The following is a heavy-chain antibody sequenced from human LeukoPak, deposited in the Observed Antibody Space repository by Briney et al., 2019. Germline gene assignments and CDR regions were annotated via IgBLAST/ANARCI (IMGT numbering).Heavy chain of an antibody. CDR3: ARRHITIFGVVIYYYGMEV. Sequence: SETLSLTCAVYGGSFSGYYWSWIRQPPGKGLEWIGEINHSGSTNYNPSLKSRVTISVDTSKNQFSLKLSSVTAADTAVYYCARRHITIFGVVIYYYGMEVWGQGTTVTVPS. D-gene: IGHD3-3*01. V-gene: IGHV4-34*01. J-gene: IGHJ6*02. CDR2: INHSGST. CDR1: GGSFSGYY.